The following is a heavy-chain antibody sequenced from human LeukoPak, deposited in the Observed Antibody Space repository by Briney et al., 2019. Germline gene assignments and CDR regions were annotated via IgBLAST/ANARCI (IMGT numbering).Heavy chain of an antibody. J-gene: IGHJ4*02. D-gene: IGHD3-22*01. CDR3: ARASYYYDSSGYFGYY. V-gene: IGHV5-51*01. Sequence: GESLKISCKGSGYSFTSYWIGWVRQMPGKGLEWMGIIYPGDSDTRYSPSFQSQVTISADKSISTAYLQWSSLMASDTAMYYCARASYYYDSSGYFGYYWGQGTLVTVSS. CDR1: GYSFTSYW. CDR2: IYPGDSDT.